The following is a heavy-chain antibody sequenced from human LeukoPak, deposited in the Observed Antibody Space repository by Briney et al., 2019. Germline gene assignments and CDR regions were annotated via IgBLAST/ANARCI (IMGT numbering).Heavy chain of an antibody. D-gene: IGHD3-10*01. CDR1: GYTLTELS. Sequence: GASVKVSCKVSGYTLTELSMHWVRQAPGKGLEWMGGFDPEYGETIYAQKFKGRVTMTEDTSTDTAYMYLSSLRSEDTAVYYCATDCPYVSGGYCYWGQGTLVTVSS. V-gene: IGHV1-24*01. CDR3: ATDCPYVSGGYCY. CDR2: FDPEYGET. J-gene: IGHJ4*02.